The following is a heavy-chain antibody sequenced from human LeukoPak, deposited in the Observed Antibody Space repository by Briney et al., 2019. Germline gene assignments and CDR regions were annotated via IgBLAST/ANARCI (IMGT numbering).Heavy chain of an antibody. CDR3: ARARVWSSSSSFYYYYGMDV. CDR2: IIPIFGTA. CDR1: GSTFSSYA. V-gene: IGHV1-69*13. J-gene: IGHJ6*02. Sequence: SVKVSCKASGSTFSSYAISWVRQAPGQGLEWMGGIIPIFGTANYAQKFQGRVTITADESTSTAYMELSSLRSEDTAVYYCARARVWSSSSSFYYYYGMDVWGQGTTVTVSS. D-gene: IGHD6-6*01.